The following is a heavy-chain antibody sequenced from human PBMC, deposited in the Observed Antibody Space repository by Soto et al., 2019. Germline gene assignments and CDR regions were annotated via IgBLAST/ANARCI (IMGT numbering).Heavy chain of an antibody. CDR3: AKNQGVELVPLATVDWFDP. CDR2: ISGSGFKK. D-gene: IGHD1-26*01. CDR1: GFIFENFG. V-gene: IGHV3-23*01. Sequence: MRLSCAASGFIFENFGMSWVRQAPGKGLEWISSISGSGFKKYYADSVKGRFTISRDNSKSTVYLELNNLSAEDTAVYHCAKNQGVELVPLATVDWFDPWGQGSVVTVSS. J-gene: IGHJ5*02.